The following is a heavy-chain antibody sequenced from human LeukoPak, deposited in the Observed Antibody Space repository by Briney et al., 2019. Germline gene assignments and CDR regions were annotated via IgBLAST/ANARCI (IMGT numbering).Heavy chain of an antibody. Sequence: GGSLRLSCTVSGFTVSSNSMSWVRQAPGKGLEWVANIKQDGSEKNYVDSVKGRFTISRDNAKNTLYLQMNTLRAEDTAVYYCARGLVVSGYVSAVDIWGQGTMVTVSS. V-gene: IGHV3-7*01. D-gene: IGHD2-2*01. CDR3: ARGLVVSGYVSAVDI. CDR2: IKQDGSEK. CDR1: GFTVSSNS. J-gene: IGHJ3*02.